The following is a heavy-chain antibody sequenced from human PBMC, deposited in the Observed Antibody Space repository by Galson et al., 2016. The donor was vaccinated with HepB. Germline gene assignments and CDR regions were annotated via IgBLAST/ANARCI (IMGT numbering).Heavy chain of an antibody. J-gene: IGHJ3*01. V-gene: IGHV4-39*01. CDR1: GGSISSSSYY. Sequence: SETLSLTCTVSGGSISSSSYYWGWIRQPPGKGLEWIGSIFYTGTTYYNPSLQSRVTISVDTSKNQFSLKLTSVTAADPACYTCARQQRAGLINFWGQGTKVTVSS. CDR3: ARQQRAGLINF. D-gene: IGHD6-19*01. CDR2: IFYTGTT.